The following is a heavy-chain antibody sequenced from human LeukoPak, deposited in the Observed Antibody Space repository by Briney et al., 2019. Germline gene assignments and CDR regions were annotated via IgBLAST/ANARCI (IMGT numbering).Heavy chain of an antibody. CDR2: IYHSGST. J-gene: IGHJ3*02. Sequence: SETLSLTCAVSGGSISSGGYSWRWIRQPPGTGLEWIGYIYHSGSTYYNPSLKSRVTISVDRSKNQFSLKLSSVTAADTAVYYCARGGYYDSSGYTRDDAFDIWGQGTMVTVSS. CDR3: ARGGYYDSSGYTRDDAFDI. D-gene: IGHD3-22*01. V-gene: IGHV4-30-2*01. CDR1: GGSISSGGYS.